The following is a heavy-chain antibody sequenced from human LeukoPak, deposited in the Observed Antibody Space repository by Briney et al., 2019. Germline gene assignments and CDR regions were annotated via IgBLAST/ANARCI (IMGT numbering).Heavy chain of an antibody. J-gene: IGHJ3*02. CDR1: GGPISSSSYY. Sequence: SETLSLTCTVSGGPISSSSYYWGWIRQPPGKGLEWIGSIYYSGSTYYNPSLKSRVTISVDTSKNQFSLKLSSVTAADTAVYYCARHVGGYDADAFDIWGQGTMVTVSS. CDR2: IYYSGST. D-gene: IGHD5-12*01. V-gene: IGHV4-39*01. CDR3: ARHVGGYDADAFDI.